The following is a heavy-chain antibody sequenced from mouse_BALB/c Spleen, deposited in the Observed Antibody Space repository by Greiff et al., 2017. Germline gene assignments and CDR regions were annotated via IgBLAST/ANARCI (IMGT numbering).Heavy chain of an antibody. CDR3: ARSGDGYYGFAY. CDR1: GFNIKDTY. D-gene: IGHD2-3*01. J-gene: IGHJ3*01. V-gene: IGHV14-3*02. Sequence: LMESGAELVKPGASVKLSCTASGFNIKDTYMHWVKQRPEQGLEWIGRIDPANGNTKYDPKFQGKATITADTSSNTAYLQLSSLTSEDTAVYYCARSGDGYYGFAYWGQGTLVTVSA. CDR2: IDPANGNT.